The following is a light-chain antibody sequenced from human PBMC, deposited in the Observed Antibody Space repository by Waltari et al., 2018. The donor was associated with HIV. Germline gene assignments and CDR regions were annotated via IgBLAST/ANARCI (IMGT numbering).Light chain of an antibody. CDR2: GNT. CDR3: AAWDDSLNGEVV. Sequence: QSVLTQPPSASGTPGQRVTISCSGRNSNIGSNTVNWYQQPPGTAPKLLIYGNTQRPSGVPDRFSGSKSGTSASLAISGLQSEDEADYYCAAWDDSLNGEVVFGGGTKLTVL. J-gene: IGLJ2*01. CDR1: NSNIGSNT. V-gene: IGLV1-44*01.